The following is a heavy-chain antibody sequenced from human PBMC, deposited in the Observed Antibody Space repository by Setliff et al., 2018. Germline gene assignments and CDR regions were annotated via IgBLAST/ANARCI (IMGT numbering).Heavy chain of an antibody. J-gene: IGHJ3*01. V-gene: IGHV4-30-4*08. D-gene: IGHD1-26*01. CDR3: AREVGTSTSSDAFDV. CDR1: GDSISSGDYS. CDR2: IYHSGSA. Sequence: SETLSLTCTVSGDSISSGDYSWSWIRQPPGEGLEWIAYIYHSGSAYYNPSLKSRVTMSVDTSKNQFSLHLTSVTAADTAVYYCAREVGTSTSSDAFDVWGQGMMVTVSS.